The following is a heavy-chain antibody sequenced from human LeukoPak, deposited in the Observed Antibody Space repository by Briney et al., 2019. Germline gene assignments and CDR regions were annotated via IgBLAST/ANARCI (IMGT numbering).Heavy chain of an antibody. CDR2: INAGNGNT. CDR3: AGWLRMMVY. CDR1: GGTFSSYA. D-gene: IGHD5-12*01. V-gene: IGHV1-3*01. J-gene: IGHJ4*02. Sequence: GASVKVSCKASGGTFSSYAISWVRQAPGQGLEWMGWINAGNGNTKYSQKFQGRVTITRDTSASTAYMELSSLRSEDTAVYYCAGWLRMMVYWGQGTLVTVSS.